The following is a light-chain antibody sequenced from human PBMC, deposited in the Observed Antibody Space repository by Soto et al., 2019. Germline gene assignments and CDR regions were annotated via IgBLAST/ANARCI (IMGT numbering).Light chain of an antibody. V-gene: IGKV3-20*01. CDR1: QSVSSSY. J-gene: IGKJ1*01. Sequence: EIVLTQSPGTLSLSPGERATLSCRASQSVSSSYLAWYQQKPGQAPRLLIYGASSRATGIPDRFSGSGSGTDSPLTISRLEPEDFAVYYCQQYGSSRTFGQGTKVEIK. CDR2: GAS. CDR3: QQYGSSRT.